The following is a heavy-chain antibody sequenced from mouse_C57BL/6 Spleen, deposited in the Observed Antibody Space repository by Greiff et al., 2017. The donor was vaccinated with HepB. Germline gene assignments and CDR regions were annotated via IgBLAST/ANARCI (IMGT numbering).Heavy chain of an antibody. Sequence: VQLQQSGAELVMPGASVKLSCKASGYTFTSYWMHWVKQRPGQGLEWIGEIDPSDSYTNYNQKFKGKSTLTVDKSSSTAYMQLSSLTSEDSAVYYCARDERDAPYAMDYWGQGTSVTVSS. CDR2: IDPSDSYT. CDR3: ARDERDAPYAMDY. J-gene: IGHJ4*01. V-gene: IGHV1-69*01. CDR1: GYTFTSYW.